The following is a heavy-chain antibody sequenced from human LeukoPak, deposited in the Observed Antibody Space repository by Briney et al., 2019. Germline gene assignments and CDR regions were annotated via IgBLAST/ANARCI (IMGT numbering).Heavy chain of an antibody. V-gene: IGHV3-7*01. CDR1: GLTFSTYC. D-gene: IGHD5-24*01. J-gene: IGHJ4*02. CDR2: IKQDGSET. CDR3: ANGDGFDY. Sequence: GGSLRLSCATSGLTFSTYCMSWVRQAPGKGLEWVANIKQDGSETYYADSVKGRFTIFRDNAKNSLYLQMDSLRVEDTAVYYCANGDGFDYWGQGTLVIVSS.